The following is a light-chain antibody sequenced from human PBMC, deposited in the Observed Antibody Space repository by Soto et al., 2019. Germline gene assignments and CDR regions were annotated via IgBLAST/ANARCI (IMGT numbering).Light chain of an antibody. CDR3: CSYAGSHWV. CDR2: DVS. CDR1: SSDVGGYNY. J-gene: IGLJ3*02. V-gene: IGLV2-11*01. Sequence: QSALTQPRSVSGSPGQSVTISCTGTSSDVGGYNYVSWYQQHPGKAPTLMIYDVSKRPSGVPDRFSGSKSGNTASLTISGLQAEDEADYYCCSYAGSHWVFGGGTQLTVL.